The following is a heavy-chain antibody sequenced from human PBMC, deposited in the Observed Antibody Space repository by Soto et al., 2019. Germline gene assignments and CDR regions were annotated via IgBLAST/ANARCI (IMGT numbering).Heavy chain of an antibody. CDR1: GGIFGSRG. D-gene: IGHD3-22*01. J-gene: IGHJ3*01. V-gene: IGHV1-69*01. Sequence: QVQLIQSEAEVKKPGSSVRVSCTASGGIFGSRGFSWVRQAPGQRLAWVGGFIPIFRTLTYTEKFQARVRIAADESTNTVYLDLSSLTSEDTAVYYCVRDRRIYYSDPHDEFVASDYEVWGQGTMVSVSS. CDR3: VRDRRIYYSDPHDEFVASDYEV. CDR2: FIPIFRTL.